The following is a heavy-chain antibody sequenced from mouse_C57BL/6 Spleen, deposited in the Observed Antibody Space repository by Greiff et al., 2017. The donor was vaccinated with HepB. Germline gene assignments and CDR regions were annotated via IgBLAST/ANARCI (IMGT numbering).Heavy chain of an antibody. V-gene: IGHV3-6*01. Sequence: EVKLQESGPGLVKPSQSLSLTCSVTGYSITSGYYWNWIRQFPGNKLEWMGYISYDGSNNYNPSLKNRISITRDTSKNQFFLKLNSVTTEDTATYYCARRGYVLYWYFDVWGTGTTVTVSS. D-gene: IGHD2-2*01. CDR2: ISYDGSN. J-gene: IGHJ1*03. CDR1: GYSITSGYY. CDR3: ARRGYVLYWYFDV.